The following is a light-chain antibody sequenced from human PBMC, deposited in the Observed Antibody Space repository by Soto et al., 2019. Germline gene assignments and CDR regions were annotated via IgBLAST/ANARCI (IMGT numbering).Light chain of an antibody. J-gene: IGLJ3*02. CDR3: SSYSTSDTWV. V-gene: IGLV2-14*03. Sequence: QSALTQPASVSGSPGQSITISCTGTSSDVGGYNYVSWYQQHPGKAPKLMIYDVTNRPSGVSDRFSGSKSGNTASLTISGLEAEDEADYYCSSYSTSDTWVFCGGTKLTVL. CDR2: DVT. CDR1: SSDVGGYNY.